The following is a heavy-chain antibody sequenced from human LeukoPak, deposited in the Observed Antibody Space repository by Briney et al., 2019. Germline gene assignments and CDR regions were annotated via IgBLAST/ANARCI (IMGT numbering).Heavy chain of an antibody. CDR2: IYNSGNT. Sequence: SETLSLTCTVSGGSISSYYWSWIRQPPGKGLEWIGYIYNSGNTNYNPSLKSRVTISVDTSKNQFSLKLSSVTAADTAVYYCARFIVIILAGYNWFDPWGQGTLVTVSS. CDR3: ARFIVIILAGYNWFDP. CDR1: GGSISSYY. J-gene: IGHJ5*02. D-gene: IGHD2/OR15-2a*01. V-gene: IGHV4-59*08.